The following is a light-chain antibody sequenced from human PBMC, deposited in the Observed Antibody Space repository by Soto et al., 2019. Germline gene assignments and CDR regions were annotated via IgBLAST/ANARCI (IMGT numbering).Light chain of an antibody. CDR3: LLYSGGAQVI. J-gene: IGLJ2*01. CDR1: TGAVTSGYV. CDR2: STY. V-gene: IGLV7-43*01. Sequence: QAVVTQEPSLTVSPGGTVTLTCASSTGAVTSGYVPNWFQQKPGQAPRPLIYSTYNKYSWTPARFSGSLLGGKAALTLSGVRPEDEGDYYCLLYSGGAQVIFGGGTKLTVL.